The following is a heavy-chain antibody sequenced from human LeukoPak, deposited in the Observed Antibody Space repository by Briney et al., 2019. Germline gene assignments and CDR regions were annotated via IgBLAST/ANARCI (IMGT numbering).Heavy chain of an antibody. CDR1: GLTFSNAW. CDR2: IKSKGNNYAT. J-gene: IGHJ4*02. CDR3: TRLYDSGFDY. Sequence: GGSLRLSCAASGLTFSNAWMTWVRQAPGKGLEWVGRIKSKGNNYATAYAASVKGRFTISRDDSKNTAYLQMNSLKTEDTAVYYCTRLYDSGFDYWGQGTLVTVSS. D-gene: IGHD3-10*01. V-gene: IGHV3-73*01.